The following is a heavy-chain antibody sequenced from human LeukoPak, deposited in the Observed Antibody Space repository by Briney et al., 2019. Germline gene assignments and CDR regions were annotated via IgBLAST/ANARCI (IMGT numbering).Heavy chain of an antibody. J-gene: IGHJ4*02. Sequence: GGSLRLSCAASGFTFSSYAMHWVRQAPGKGLEWVAVISYDGSNKYYADSVKGRFTISRDNSKNTLYLQMNSLRAEDTAVYYCARRYCSSTSCYALGDFDYWGQGTLVTVSS. CDR2: ISYDGSNK. D-gene: IGHD2-2*01. CDR1: GFTFSSYA. CDR3: ARRYCSSTSCYALGDFDY. V-gene: IGHV3-30*04.